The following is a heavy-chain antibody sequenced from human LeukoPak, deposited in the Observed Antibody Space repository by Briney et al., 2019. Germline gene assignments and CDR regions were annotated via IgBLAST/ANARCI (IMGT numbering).Heavy chain of an antibody. CDR1: GGTFSSYA. Sequence: SVKVSCKASGGTFSSYAIGWVRQAPGQGLEWMGGIIPIFGTANYAQKFQGRVTITADESTSTAYMELSSPRSEDTAVYYCARALRYPGGWFDPWGQGTLVTVSS. J-gene: IGHJ5*02. CDR3: ARALRYPGGWFDP. CDR2: IIPIFGTA. V-gene: IGHV1-69*13. D-gene: IGHD3-9*01.